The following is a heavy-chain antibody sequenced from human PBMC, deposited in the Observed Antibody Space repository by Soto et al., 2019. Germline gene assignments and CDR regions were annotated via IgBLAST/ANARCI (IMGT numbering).Heavy chain of an antibody. J-gene: IGHJ6*02. CDR2: ISSSSFTI. V-gene: IGHV3-48*01. CDR1: GFRFSDYS. Sequence: GGSLRLSCAASGFRFSDYSMNWVRQAPGRGLEWVSYISSSSFTIHYADSVEGRFAISRDNAKNSLYLQMNSLRAEDTAVYYCAGGLIFGVVISYGMDVWGQGTTVTVSS. CDR3: AGGLIFGVVISYGMDV. D-gene: IGHD3-3*01.